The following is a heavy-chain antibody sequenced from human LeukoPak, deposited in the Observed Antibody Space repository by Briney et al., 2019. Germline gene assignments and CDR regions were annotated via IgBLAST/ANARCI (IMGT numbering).Heavy chain of an antibody. D-gene: IGHD5-24*01. V-gene: IGHV4-59*08. CDR1: DSTMSSDY. CDR2: IYSSGST. J-gene: IGHJ4*02. CDR3: ARGARAGYNLEPFDY. Sequence: PSETLSLTCISTDSTMSSDYWSWIWQYPWQRVRSIGPIYSSGSTKYNPSLTNRVTISVDTSKNQFSLKLSSVTAADTAVYYCARGARAGYNLEPFDYWGQGTLVTVSS.